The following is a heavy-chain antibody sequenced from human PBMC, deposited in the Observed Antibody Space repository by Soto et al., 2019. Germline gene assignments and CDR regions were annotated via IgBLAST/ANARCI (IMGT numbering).Heavy chain of an antibody. D-gene: IGHD4-17*01. V-gene: IGHV3-23*01. CDR1: GFTFSSYA. Sequence: GVSLRLSCVASGFTFSSYAMSWVRQSPGKGLEWVSTISDGGNSTYSADSVKGRFTISRDNSNNMLYLQMNSLRAEDTDAHYCDRDRYGDTLWGQDEFDYWGHGTLVTVSS. CDR2: ISDGGNST. CDR3: DRDRYGDTLWGQDEFDY. J-gene: IGHJ4*01.